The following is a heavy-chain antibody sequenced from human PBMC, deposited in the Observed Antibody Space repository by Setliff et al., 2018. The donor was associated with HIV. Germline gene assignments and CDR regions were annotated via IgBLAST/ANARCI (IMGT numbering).Heavy chain of an antibody. Sequence: PGGSLRLSCAASGFTFSSYAMHWVRQAPGKGLEWVAVKSFDGSNKYYANYVKGRFTISGDNSKNTLYLQMNSLREDDTAVYYCARVRSVGYSRAWYAPWGQGTLVTVSS. CDR3: ARVRSVGYSRAWYAP. V-gene: IGHV3-30*04. CDR1: GFTFSSYA. D-gene: IGHD6-19*01. CDR2: KSFDGSNK. J-gene: IGHJ5*02.